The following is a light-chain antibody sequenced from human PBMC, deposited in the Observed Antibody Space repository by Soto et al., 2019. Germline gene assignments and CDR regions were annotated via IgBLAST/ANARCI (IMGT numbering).Light chain of an antibody. CDR3: QSYDSGLSGPDV. J-gene: IGLJ1*01. CDR1: SSNIGAGKD. V-gene: IGLV1-40*01. Sequence: QSVLTQPPSVSGAPGQRVTISCTGSSSNIGAGKDVHWYQQLPGTAPKLLIYGDNNRPSGVPDRFSGSKSGTSASLAITGLQTEDEADYYCQSYDSGLSGPDVFGTGTKVTVL. CDR2: GDN.